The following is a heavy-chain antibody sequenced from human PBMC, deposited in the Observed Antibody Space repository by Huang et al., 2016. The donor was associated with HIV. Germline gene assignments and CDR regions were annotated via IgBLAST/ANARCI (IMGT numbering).Heavy chain of an antibody. CDR2: IREDSGQK. Sequence: EVQLVESGGGLVQPGGSLRFSCVAYEFSFSNYWMMWRRQVPGKGLEWVASIREDSGQKYYLDGVQGRFIISRDNPKNSLYLQMNNVRAEDAGVYYCACDPFIKAFDLWGQGTLVTVSS. V-gene: IGHV3-7*01. CDR3: ACDPFIKAFDL. CDR1: EFSFSNYW. J-gene: IGHJ3*01.